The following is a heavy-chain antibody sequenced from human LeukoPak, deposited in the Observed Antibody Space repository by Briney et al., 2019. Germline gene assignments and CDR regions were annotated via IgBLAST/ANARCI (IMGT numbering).Heavy chain of an antibody. CDR1: GFTFSTYW. Sequence: GGSLRLSCVASGFTFSTYWMHWVRQAPGKGLEWVSAISPSSGTFYADSVKGRFTISRDNSKNTLYLQMNSLRAEDTAVYYCARPQSSSGYYWPFDDWGQGTLVTVSS. J-gene: IGHJ4*02. D-gene: IGHD3-22*01. CDR2: ISPSSGT. V-gene: IGHV3-23*01. CDR3: ARPQSSSGYYWPFDD.